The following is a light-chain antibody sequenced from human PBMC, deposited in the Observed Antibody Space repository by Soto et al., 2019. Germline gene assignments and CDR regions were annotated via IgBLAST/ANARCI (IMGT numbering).Light chain of an antibody. CDR3: QQYGSSPPT. CDR2: GAS. J-gene: IGKJ1*01. V-gene: IGKV3-20*01. Sequence: EIVLTQSPGTLSLSPGERATLSCRASQSVRSSYVAWYQQKPGQGPRLLIYGASSRATGIPARFSGSGSGTDFTLTINRLEPEDFALYYCQQYGSSPPTFGQGTKVDIK. CDR1: QSVRSSY.